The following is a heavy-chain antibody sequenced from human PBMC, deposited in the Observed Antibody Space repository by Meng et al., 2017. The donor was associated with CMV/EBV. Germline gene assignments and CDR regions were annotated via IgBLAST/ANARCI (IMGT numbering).Heavy chain of an antibody. J-gene: IGHJ4*02. V-gene: IGHV3-30-3*01. Sequence: GESLKISCAASGFTFSSYAMHWVRQATGKGLEWVAVISYDGSNKYYADSVKGRFTISRDNSKNTLYLQMNSLRAEDTAVYYCSGQEDYWGQGTLVTVSS. CDR1: GFTFSSYA. CDR3: SGQEDY. CDR2: ISYDGSNK.